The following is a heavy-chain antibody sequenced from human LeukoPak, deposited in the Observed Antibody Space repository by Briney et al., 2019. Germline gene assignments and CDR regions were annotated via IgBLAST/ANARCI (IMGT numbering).Heavy chain of an antibody. CDR2: IIPIFGTA. V-gene: IGHV1-69*13. CDR1: GGTFSSYA. CDR3: ARWQQQLTHFDY. J-gene: IGHJ4*02. D-gene: IGHD6-13*01. Sequence: SVKVSCKASGGTFSSYAISWVRQAPGQGLEWMGGIIPIFGTANYAQKFQGRVTITADESTSTAYMELSSLRSEDTTVYYCARWQQQLTHFDYWGQGTLVTVSS.